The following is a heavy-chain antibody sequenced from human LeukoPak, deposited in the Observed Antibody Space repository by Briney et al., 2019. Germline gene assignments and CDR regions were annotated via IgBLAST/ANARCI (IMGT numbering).Heavy chain of an antibody. CDR2: ISTTGNTI. CDR3: AREILAPGKTHDY. V-gene: IGHV3-11*04. J-gene: IGHJ4*02. Sequence: GGSLRLSCAASSFIFRDYYMYWIRQAPGKGLEWVSSISTTGNTIHYADSVKGRFTISRDNAKNTLFLQMSSLRAEDTAVYFCAREILAPGKTHDYWGQGTLVTVSS. CDR1: SFIFRDYY.